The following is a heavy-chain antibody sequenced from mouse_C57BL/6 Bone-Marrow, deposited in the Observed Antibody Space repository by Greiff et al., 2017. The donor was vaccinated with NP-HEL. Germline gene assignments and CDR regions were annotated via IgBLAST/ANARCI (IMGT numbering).Heavy chain of an antibody. CDR3: ARIRYDYGSSYGYFDY. CDR2: IWWDDDK. J-gene: IGHJ2*01. D-gene: IGHD1-1*01. V-gene: IGHV8-8*01. Sequence: QVTLKVSGPGILQPSQTLSLTCSFSGFSLSTFGMGVGWIRQPSGKGLEWLAHIWWDDDKYYNPALKSRLTISKDTSKSQVFLKIANVDTADTATYYCARIRYDYGSSYGYFDYWGQGTTLTVSS. CDR1: GFSLSTFGMG.